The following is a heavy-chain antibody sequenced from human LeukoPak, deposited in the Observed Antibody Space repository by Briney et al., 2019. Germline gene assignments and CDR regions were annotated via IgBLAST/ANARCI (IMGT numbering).Heavy chain of an antibody. Sequence: ASVKVSCKASGYTFTSYDINWVRQATGQGLEWLGWMNPNSGNTGYAQKFQGKVTMTRNTSLSTAYMELSSLRSEDTAVYYCARRTSRSRNWFDPWGQGTLVTVSS. CDR2: MNPNSGNT. CDR3: ARRTSRSRNWFDP. V-gene: IGHV1-8*01. CDR1: GYTFTSYD. D-gene: IGHD1-7*01. J-gene: IGHJ5*02.